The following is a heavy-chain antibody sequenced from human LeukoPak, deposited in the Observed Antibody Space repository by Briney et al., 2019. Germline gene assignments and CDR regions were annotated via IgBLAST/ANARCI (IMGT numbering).Heavy chain of an antibody. CDR1: GFTFSSYS. V-gene: IGHV4-34*01. CDR3: ARGRCSSTSCYNYYYGMDV. D-gene: IGHD2-2*02. J-gene: IGHJ6*02. CDR2: INHSGST. Sequence: PGGSLRLSCAASGFTFSSYSMTWVRQPPGKGLEWIGEINHSGSTNYNPSLKSRVTISVDTSKNQFSLKLSSVTAADTAVYYCARGRCSSTSCYNYYYGMDVWGQGTTVTVSS.